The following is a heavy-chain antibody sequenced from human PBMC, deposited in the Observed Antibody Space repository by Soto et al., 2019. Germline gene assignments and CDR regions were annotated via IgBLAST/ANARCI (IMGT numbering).Heavy chain of an antibody. J-gene: IGHJ6*02. V-gene: IGHV3-30*18. Sequence: GGSLRLSCAASGFTFSSYGMHWVRQAPGKGLEWVAVISYDGSNKYYADSVKGRFTISRDNSKNTLYLQMNSLRAEDTAVYYCAKDRVGATGDYYYYGMDVWGQGTTVTVSS. CDR2: ISYDGSNK. D-gene: IGHD1-26*01. CDR3: AKDRVGATGDYYYYGMDV. CDR1: GFTFSSYG.